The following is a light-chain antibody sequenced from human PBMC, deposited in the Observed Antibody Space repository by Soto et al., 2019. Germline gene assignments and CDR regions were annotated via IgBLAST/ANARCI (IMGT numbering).Light chain of an antibody. CDR2: SNN. Sequence: QSGLTQPPSASGTPGQRVTISCSGSTSNIGTDTVNWYQQLPGTAPKLLIYSNNQRPSGVPDRFSGSKSGTSASLAISGLQSEDEADFYCAAWDDSLNGVVFGGGTQLTVL. CDR3: AAWDDSLNGVV. V-gene: IGLV1-44*01. J-gene: IGLJ2*01. CDR1: TSNIGTDT.